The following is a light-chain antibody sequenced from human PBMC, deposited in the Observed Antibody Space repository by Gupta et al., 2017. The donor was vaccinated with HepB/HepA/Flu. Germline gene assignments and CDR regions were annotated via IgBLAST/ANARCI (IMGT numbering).Light chain of an antibody. Sequence: VMIQSQLSLPVTPGEPASISCRSSQSLLHSNGYNYLDWYLQKPGQSPQLLIYLGSNRASGVPDRFSGSGSGTDFTLKISRVEAEDVGVYYCMQALQTPLTFGGGTKVEIK. CDR3: MQALQTPLT. CDR1: QSLLHSNGYNY. CDR2: LGS. J-gene: IGKJ4*01. V-gene: IGKV2-28*01.